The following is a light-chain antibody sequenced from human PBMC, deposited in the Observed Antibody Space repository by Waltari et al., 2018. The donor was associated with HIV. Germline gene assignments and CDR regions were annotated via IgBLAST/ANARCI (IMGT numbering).Light chain of an antibody. Sequence: QSELTQPPSVSAAPGQRVTISCTGSSSNIGAGYDVHWYPQVPGGAPKVFSYGKSNRPSGVPDRFSGSKSGSSASLVITGRQSEDEADYYCQSYDSNLSGLFGGGTKVTVL. V-gene: IGLV1-40*01. CDR2: GKS. CDR3: QSYDSNLSGL. CDR1: SSNIGAGYD. J-gene: IGLJ2*01.